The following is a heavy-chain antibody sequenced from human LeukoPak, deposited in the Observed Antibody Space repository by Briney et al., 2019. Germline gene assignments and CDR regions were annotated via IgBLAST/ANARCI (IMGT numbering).Heavy chain of an antibody. CDR1: GGSFSGYY. V-gene: IGHV4-34*01. D-gene: IGHD3-22*01. CDR3: ARPRDSSGYYYREYYFDY. Sequence: PSETLSLTCAVYGGSFSGYYWSWIRQPPGKGLEWIGEINHSGSTNYNPSLKSRVTISVDTSKNQFSLKLSSVTAADTAVYYCARPRDSSGYYYREYYFDYWGQGTLVTVSS. J-gene: IGHJ4*02. CDR2: INHSGST.